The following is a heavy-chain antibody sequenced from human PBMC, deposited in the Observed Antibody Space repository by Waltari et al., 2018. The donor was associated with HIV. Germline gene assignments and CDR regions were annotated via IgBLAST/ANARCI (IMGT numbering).Heavy chain of an antibody. V-gene: IGHV3-30*02. CDR2: ILDDGRDK. J-gene: IGHJ4*02. D-gene: IGHD3-3*01. Sequence: QVQLVESGGGVVHPGGSLRPSCAASGITFSSDDMHWVRQAPGKGLGWVAFILDDGRDKYYADTVKGRFTISRDNSKNTLYLKRNSLRAEDTAVYYCAPLEDYDFWSGWGQGTLVTVSS. CDR1: GITFSSDD. CDR3: APLEDYDFWSG.